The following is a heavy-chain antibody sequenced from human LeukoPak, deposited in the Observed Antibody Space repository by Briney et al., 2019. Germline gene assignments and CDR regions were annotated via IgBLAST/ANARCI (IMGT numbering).Heavy chain of an antibody. V-gene: IGHV4-31*03. CDR3: AKFGSDAFDI. CDR2: ISHSGYI. J-gene: IGHJ3*02. Sequence: PSETLSLTCSVSGGSISSGGYYWNWVRQLPEKGLEWLVYISHSGYIYYTPSLKSRLTISMYTSKNQFSLKLTSVTAADTAVYYCAKFGSDAFDIWGQGTMVTVSS. CDR1: GGSISSGGYY. D-gene: IGHD3-10*01.